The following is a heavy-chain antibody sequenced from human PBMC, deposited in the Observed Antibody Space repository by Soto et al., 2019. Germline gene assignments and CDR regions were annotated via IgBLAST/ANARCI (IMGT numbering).Heavy chain of an antibody. V-gene: IGHV1-8*01. CDR3: ARGRVRITIFGVVIAPGYYYMDV. CDR1: GYTFTSYD. J-gene: IGHJ6*03. D-gene: IGHD3-3*01. Sequence: ASVKVSCKASGYTFTSYDINWVRQATGQGLEWMGWMNPNSGNTGYAQKFQGRVNMTRNTSISTAYMELSSLRSEDTTVYYCARGRVRITIFGVVIAPGYYYMDVWGKGTTVTVSS. CDR2: MNPNSGNT.